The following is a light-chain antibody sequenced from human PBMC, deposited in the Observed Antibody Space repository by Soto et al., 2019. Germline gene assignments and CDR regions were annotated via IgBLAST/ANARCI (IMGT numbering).Light chain of an antibody. Sequence: DILMTQSPSSLSASIGDRISITCRANQHISNYVNWYQQRTGKAPRVLIFSASTLQSRVTSRLSGSGSATDFTLTISSLEPEDFGTYFCQQSYSTPGPLTFGGGTRVDIK. CDR2: SAS. J-gene: IGKJ4*01. CDR3: QQSYSTPGPLT. CDR1: QHISNY. V-gene: IGKV1-39*01.